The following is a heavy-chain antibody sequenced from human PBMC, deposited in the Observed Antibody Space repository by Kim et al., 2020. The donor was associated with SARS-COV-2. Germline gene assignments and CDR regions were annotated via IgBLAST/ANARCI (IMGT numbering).Heavy chain of an antibody. CDR3: ARTEGYCSGGSCYNWYFDL. CDR1: GGSISSSRYN. V-gene: IGHV4-39*01. D-gene: IGHD2-15*01. CDR2: IYYSGST. Sequence: SETLSLTCTVSGGSISSSRYNWGWIRQPPGKGLEWIGSIYYSGSTYYKPSLKSRVTISVDTSKNQFSLKLSSVTAAGTAVYYCARTEGYCSGGSCYNWYFDLWGRGTLVTVSS. J-gene: IGHJ2*01.